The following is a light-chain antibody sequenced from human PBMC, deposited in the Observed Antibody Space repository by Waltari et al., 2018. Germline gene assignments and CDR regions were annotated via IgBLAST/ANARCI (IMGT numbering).Light chain of an antibody. CDR3: QQSYNTPLT. Sequence: DIQMTQSPSSLSASVGDRVTITCRASHSISTSLNWYQHKPGKAPNLLIHAASTLQSGVPSRFRGSGSGTGFTLTISSLQPEDFATYYCQQSYNTPLTFGGGTKVEMK. V-gene: IGKV1-39*01. CDR1: HSISTS. CDR2: AAS. J-gene: IGKJ4*01.